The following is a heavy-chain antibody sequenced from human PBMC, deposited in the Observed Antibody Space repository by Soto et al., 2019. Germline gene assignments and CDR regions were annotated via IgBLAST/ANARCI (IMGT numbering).Heavy chain of an antibody. D-gene: IGHD2-2*01. CDR3: AKRPLTPAGFDY. J-gene: IGHJ4*02. V-gene: IGHV3-23*01. Sequence: EVQLLESGGGLVQPGGSLRLSCEASGFTFSNYAMTWVRQAPGKGLEWVSVITGSGGGTYFVDSVKGRFTISRDNSKNPGYLQMNILRAEDTALYYCAKRPLTPAGFDYWGQGTLVTVSS. CDR1: GFTFSNYA. CDR2: ITGSGGGT.